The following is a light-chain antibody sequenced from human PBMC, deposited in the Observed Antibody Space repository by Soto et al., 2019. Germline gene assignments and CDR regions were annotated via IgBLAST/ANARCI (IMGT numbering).Light chain of an antibody. CDR2: GDN. J-gene: IGLJ1*01. CDR3: QSYDRSSLYV. Sequence: NFMLTQPHSVSESPGKTVTISCTGSSGSVASNFVHCYQRRPGSAPTIVIYGDNQRPSGVPDRFSGSIDSSSNSASLTISGLKTEDEADYFCQSYDRSSLYVFGTGTKV. CDR1: SGSVASNF. V-gene: IGLV6-57*02.